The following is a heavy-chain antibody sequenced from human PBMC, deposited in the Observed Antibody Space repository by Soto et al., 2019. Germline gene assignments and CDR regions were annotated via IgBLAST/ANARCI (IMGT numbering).Heavy chain of an antibody. CDR3: ASYTFGGSGSIRYYYYYGMDV. D-gene: IGHD3-10*01. V-gene: IGHV1-3*01. CDR2: INAGNGNT. Sequence: ASVKVSCKASGYTFTSYAMHWVRKAPGQRLEWMGWINAGNGNTKYSQKFQGRVTITRDTSASTAYMELSSLRSEDTAVYYCASYTFGGSGSIRYYYYYGMDVWGQGTTVTVSS. CDR1: GYTFTSYA. J-gene: IGHJ6*02.